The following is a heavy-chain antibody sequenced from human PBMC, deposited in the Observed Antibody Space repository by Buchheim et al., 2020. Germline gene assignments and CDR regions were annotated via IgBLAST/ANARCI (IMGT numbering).Heavy chain of an antibody. CDR2: ISYDGSNK. D-gene: IGHD3-22*01. CDR1: GFTFSSYA. Sequence: QVQLVESGGGVVQPGRSLRLSCAASGFTFSSYAMHWVRQAPGKGLEWVAVISYDGSNKYYADSVKGRFTISRDNSKNTLYLQMNSLRAEDTAVYYCARDESMIVVVITTRGYYYGMDVWGQGTT. J-gene: IGHJ6*02. V-gene: IGHV3-30-3*01. CDR3: ARDESMIVVVITTRGYYYGMDV.